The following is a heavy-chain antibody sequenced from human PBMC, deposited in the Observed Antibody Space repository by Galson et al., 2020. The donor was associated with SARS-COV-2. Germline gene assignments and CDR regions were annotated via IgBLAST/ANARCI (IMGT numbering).Heavy chain of an antibody. D-gene: IGHD3-9*01. CDR1: GFSLSTSGRC. Sequence: SGPTLVKPTQTLTLTCTFSGFSLSTSGRCVSWIRQPPGKALEWLALSDWDEDKYYSKSLKTRPTISKDTSKNQVVLTMTNMDPVYTATYYCARTHYDILTGYLDDAFDIWGQGTMVTVSS. CDR2: SDWDEDK. J-gene: IGHJ3*02. V-gene: IGHV2-70*01. CDR3: ARTHYDILTGYLDDAFDI.